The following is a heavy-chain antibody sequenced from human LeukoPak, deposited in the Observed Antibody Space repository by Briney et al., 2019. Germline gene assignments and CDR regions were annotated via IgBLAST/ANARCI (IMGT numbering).Heavy chain of an antibody. CDR2: IYYTGNT. CDR3: ARERYDSSGYYSAFDI. V-gene: IGHV4-39*07. Sequence: SETQSLTCSVSGDSITGYYWGWIRQPPGKGLEWIGNIYYTGNTYYNSSLKSRVTISVDTSKNQFSLKLSSVTAADTAVYYCARERYDSSGYYSAFDIWGQGTMVTVSS. D-gene: IGHD3-22*01. CDR1: GDSITGYY. J-gene: IGHJ3*02.